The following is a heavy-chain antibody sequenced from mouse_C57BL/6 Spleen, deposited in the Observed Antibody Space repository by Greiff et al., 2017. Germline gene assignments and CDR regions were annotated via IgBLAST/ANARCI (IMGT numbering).Heavy chain of an antibody. J-gene: IGHJ4*01. Sequence: VQLVESGAELVRPGASVTLSCKASGYTFTDYEMHWVKQTPVHGLEWIGAIDPETGGTAYNQKFKGKAILTADKSSSTAYMELRSLTSEDSAVYYCTRGLRDYAMDYWGQGTSVTVSS. CDR1: GYTFTDYE. CDR2: IDPETGGT. V-gene: IGHV1-15*01. D-gene: IGHD1-1*01. CDR3: TRGLRDYAMDY.